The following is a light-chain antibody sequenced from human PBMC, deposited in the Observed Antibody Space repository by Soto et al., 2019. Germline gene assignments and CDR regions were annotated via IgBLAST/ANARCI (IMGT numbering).Light chain of an antibody. J-gene: IGKJ4*01. V-gene: IGKV3-20*01. CDR2: GAS. CDR1: QSVGSSY. Sequence: EIVLTQSPGTLSLSPGERATLSCRASQSVGSSYLAWYQQKPGQAPRLLIYGASSRATGIPDRFSGSGSGTDFTLTISRLEPEDFAVYYCQQYGNSLTFGGGTKVEIK. CDR3: QQYGNSLT.